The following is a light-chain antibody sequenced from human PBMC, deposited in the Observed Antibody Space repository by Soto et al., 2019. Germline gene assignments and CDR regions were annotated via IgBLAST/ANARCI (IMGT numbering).Light chain of an antibody. J-gene: IGKJ1*01. CDR2: TTY. Sequence: DIQMTQSPSSLSASVGDRVTITCRASQSISYYLNWYQQKPGRAPRLLIYTTYSLQSGVQSKFSGSASGTDFTLTISSLQPEDFATYYCQQSYTTPWTVGQGTKVDI. CDR1: QSISYY. V-gene: IGKV1-39*01. CDR3: QQSYTTPWT.